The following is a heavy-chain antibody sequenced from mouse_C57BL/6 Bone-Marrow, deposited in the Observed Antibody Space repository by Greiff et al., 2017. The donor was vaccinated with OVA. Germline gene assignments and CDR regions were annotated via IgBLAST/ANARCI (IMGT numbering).Heavy chain of an antibody. Sequence: QVQLQQPGAELVMPGASVKLSCKASGYTFTSYWMHLVKQRPGQGLEWIGEIDPSDSYTNYNQKFKGKSTLTVDKSSSTAYMQLSSLTSEDSAVYYCAREGYGSSSYYAMDYWGQGTSVTVSS. CDR3: AREGYGSSSYYAMDY. V-gene: IGHV1-69*01. D-gene: IGHD1-1*01. CDR2: IDPSDSYT. J-gene: IGHJ4*01. CDR1: GYTFTSYW.